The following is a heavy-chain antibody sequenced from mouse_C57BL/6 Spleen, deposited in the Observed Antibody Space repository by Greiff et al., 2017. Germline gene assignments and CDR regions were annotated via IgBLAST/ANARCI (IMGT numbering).Heavy chain of an antibody. D-gene: IGHD1-1*02. J-gene: IGHJ4*01. CDR1: GFTFTNTY. CDR3: ARDYVGSYWAMDG. CDR2: IDPANGNT. Sequence: VQLQQSVAELVRPGASVKLSCTASGFTFTNTYMHWVTQRPAQGLEWIGRIDPANGNTTYTPKFQGKATITADTSSNTAYLQLSSLTSEDSAIYYCARDYVGSYWAMDGWGQGTSVT. V-gene: IGHV14-3*01.